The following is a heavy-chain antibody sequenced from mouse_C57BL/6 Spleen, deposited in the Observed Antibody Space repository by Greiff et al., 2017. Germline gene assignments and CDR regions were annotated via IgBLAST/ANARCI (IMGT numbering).Heavy chain of an antibody. CDR1: GFTFSSYA. CDR2: ISSGGDYI. V-gene: IGHV5-9-1*02. CDR3: TRVPYWDGFAY. Sequence: EVQLVESGAGLVKPGGSLKLSCAASGFTFSSYAMSWVRQTPEKRLEWVAYISSGGDYIYYADTVKGRFTISIDNARNTLYLQMSSLKSEDTAMYYCTRVPYWDGFAYWGQGTLVTVSA. J-gene: IGHJ3*01. D-gene: IGHD4-1*01.